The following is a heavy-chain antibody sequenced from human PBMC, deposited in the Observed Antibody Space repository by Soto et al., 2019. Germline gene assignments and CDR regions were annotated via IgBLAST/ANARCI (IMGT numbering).Heavy chain of an antibody. V-gene: IGHV4-31*03. Sequence: PAETLSLTCTVSGGSISSGGYYWSWIRQHPGKGLEWIGYIYYIGSTYYNPSLKSRVTISVDTSKNQFSLKLSSVTAADTAVYYCASQRIQRGDFDTWGKGTMATVPS. J-gene: IGHJ3*02. CDR3: ASQRIQRGDFDT. D-gene: IGHD1-1*01. CDR1: GGSISSGGYY. CDR2: IYYIGST.